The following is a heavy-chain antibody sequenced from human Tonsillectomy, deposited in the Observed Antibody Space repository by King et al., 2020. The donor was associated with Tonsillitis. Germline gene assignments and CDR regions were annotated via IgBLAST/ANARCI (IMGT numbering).Heavy chain of an antibody. V-gene: IGHV3-11*05. J-gene: IGHJ6*03. D-gene: IGHD5-18*01. CDR3: VRWLGYGYPNGPLYYYMDV. Sequence: VQLVESGGGLVKPGGSLRLSCAASGFTFSDYFMSWIRQAPGKGLEVISYISSSSSYTNYADSVKGRFTISRDNAKKSLYLQMNGLRADDTAVYYCVRWLGYGYPNGPLYYYMDVWGKGTTVTVSS. CDR1: GFTFSDYF. CDR2: ISSSSSYT.